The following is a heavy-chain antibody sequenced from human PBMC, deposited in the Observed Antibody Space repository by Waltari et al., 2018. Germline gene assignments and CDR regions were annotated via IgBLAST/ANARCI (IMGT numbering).Heavy chain of an antibody. CDR2: IDSGGRT. CDR1: GFTVSSNY. J-gene: IGHJ4*02. D-gene: IGHD6-19*01. V-gene: IGHV3-66*01. CDR3: TRDAGAVAAEGDY. Sequence: EVQLVESGGGLVQPGGSLRLPCEASGFTVSSNYMSCVRQAPGKGLEWVSLIDSGGRTYYADSVKGRFTIARDNSKNTLYLQMNSLRAEDTAVYYCTRDAGAVAAEGDYWGQGTLVTVSS.